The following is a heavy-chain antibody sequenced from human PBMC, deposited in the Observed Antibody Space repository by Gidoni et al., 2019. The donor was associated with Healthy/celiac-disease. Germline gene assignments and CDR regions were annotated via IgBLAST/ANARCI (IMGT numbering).Heavy chain of an antibody. CDR3: ARGGGHGSNYESL. Sequence: QVQLQRWGAGLLKPSETLSLTCAVYGGSFSGYYWSWIRQPPGKGLEWIGEINHSGSTNYNPSLKSRVTISVDTSKNQFSLKLSSVTAADTAVYYCARGGGHGSNYESLWGQGTLVTVSS. J-gene: IGHJ4*02. V-gene: IGHV4-34*01. D-gene: IGHD4-4*01. CDR1: GGSFSGYY. CDR2: INHSGST.